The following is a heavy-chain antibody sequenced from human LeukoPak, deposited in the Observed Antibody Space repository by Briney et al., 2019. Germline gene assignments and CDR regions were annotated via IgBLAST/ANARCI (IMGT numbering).Heavy chain of an antibody. Sequence: GGSLRLSCAASGFTFSTHAMHWVRQAPGKGLEWVAVVSHDGNTKYYTASGKGRFTISTDNSKNTLYLQMNGLRTDDTAVYYCARAIVGTENFDYWGQGTLVTVSS. D-gene: IGHD5-12*01. V-gene: IGHV3-30*10. CDR3: ARAIVGTENFDY. CDR1: GFTFSTHA. CDR2: VSHDGNTK. J-gene: IGHJ4*02.